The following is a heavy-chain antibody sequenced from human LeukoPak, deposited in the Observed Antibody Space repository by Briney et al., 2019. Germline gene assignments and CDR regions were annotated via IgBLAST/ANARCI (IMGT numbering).Heavy chain of an antibody. Sequence: SETLSLTCTVSGGSISSYYWSWIRQPAGKGLEWIGRIYTSGSTNYNPSLKSRVTMSVDTSKNQFSLQLNSVTPEDTAVYYCARELILEVGEVYYGMDVWGQGTTVTVSS. CDR1: GGSISSYY. D-gene: IGHD1-26*01. CDR2: IYTSGST. V-gene: IGHV4-4*07. J-gene: IGHJ6*02. CDR3: ARELILEVGEVYYGMDV.